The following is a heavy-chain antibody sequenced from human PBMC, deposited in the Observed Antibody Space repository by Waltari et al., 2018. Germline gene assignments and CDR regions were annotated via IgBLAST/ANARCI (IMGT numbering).Heavy chain of an antibody. D-gene: IGHD3-22*01. Sequence: DVQLVQSGAEVKKPGATVKISCKVSGYTFTGYSINGRQRAPGKGLEWLGVLHPEDGQTISAEKFQGSVPITDDTATDTAYMELSRLRSEDTAIYYCATAYFSDTSGYVYLRSFKHWGLGTLVTVSS. CDR3: ATAYFSDTSGYVYLRSFKH. CDR2: LHPEDGQT. CDR1: GYTFTGYS. V-gene: IGHV1-69-2*01. J-gene: IGHJ1*01.